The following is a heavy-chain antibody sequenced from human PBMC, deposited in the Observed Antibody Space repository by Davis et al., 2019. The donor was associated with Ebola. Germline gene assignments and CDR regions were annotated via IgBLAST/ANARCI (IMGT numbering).Heavy chain of an antibody. CDR3: ARDRGGYSYGYPGYYGMDV. J-gene: IGHJ6*02. CDR1: GFTFSGSA. CDR2: IRSKANSYAT. V-gene: IGHV3-73*01. Sequence: GGSLRLSCAASGFTFSGSAMHWVRQASGKGLEWVGRIRSKANSYATAYAASVKGRFTISRHNSKNTLYLQMNSLRAEDTAVYYCARDRGGYSYGYPGYYGMDVWGQGTTVTVSS. D-gene: IGHD5-18*01.